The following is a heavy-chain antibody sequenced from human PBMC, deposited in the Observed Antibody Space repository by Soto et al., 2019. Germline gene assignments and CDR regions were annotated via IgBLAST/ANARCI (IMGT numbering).Heavy chain of an antibody. CDR3: ARGATEFNWFDP. Sequence: TLSLTCTVSGGSISSGGYYWSWIRQHPGKGLGWIGYIYYSGSTYYNPSLKSRVTISVDTSKNQFSLKLSSVTAADTAVYYCARGATEFNWFDPWGQGTLVTVSS. J-gene: IGHJ5*02. V-gene: IGHV4-31*03. D-gene: IGHD1-26*01. CDR2: IYYSGST. CDR1: GGSISSGGYY.